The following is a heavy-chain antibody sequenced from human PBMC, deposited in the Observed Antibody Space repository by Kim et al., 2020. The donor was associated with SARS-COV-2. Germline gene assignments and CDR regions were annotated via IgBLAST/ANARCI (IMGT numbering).Heavy chain of an antibody. V-gene: IGHV1-3*01. Sequence: ASVKVSCKASGYTFTSYAMHWVRQAPGQRLEWMGWINAGNGNTKYSQKFQGRVTITRDTSASTAYMELSSLRSEDTAVYYCARDLWEETGIVGATGFDYWGQGTLVTVSS. CDR1: GYTFTSYA. D-gene: IGHD1-26*01. CDR2: INAGNGNT. J-gene: IGHJ4*02. CDR3: ARDLWEETGIVGATGFDY.